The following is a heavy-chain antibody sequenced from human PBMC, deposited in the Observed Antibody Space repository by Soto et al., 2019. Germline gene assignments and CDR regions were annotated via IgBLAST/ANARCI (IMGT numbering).Heavy chain of an antibody. D-gene: IGHD5-12*01. Sequence: EVQVLESGGDLVQPGGSLRLSCAASGFTFTNYAMTWVRQAPGKGLEWVSDISGSGDSTYYADSVKGRFTVSRDNSKNMLYLQMNSLRAEDTAIYYFAKQRLTQIVGTITPLSHWGQGTLVAVSS. V-gene: IGHV3-23*01. CDR1: GFTFTNYA. CDR3: AKQRLTQIVGTITPLSH. CDR2: ISGSGDST. J-gene: IGHJ4*02.